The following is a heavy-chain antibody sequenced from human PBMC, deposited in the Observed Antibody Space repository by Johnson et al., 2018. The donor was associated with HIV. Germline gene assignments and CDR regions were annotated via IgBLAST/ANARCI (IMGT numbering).Heavy chain of an antibody. CDR3: ANCYTDNTLGLFGAFDI. Sequence: QVLLVESGGGVVQPGRSLRLSCAASGFTFSSYAMHWVRQAPGKGLEWVAVISYDGSNKYYADSVKGRFTISRDNSKNTLYLQMNSLRAEDTAVYYCANCYTDNTLGLFGAFDIWGQGTMVTVSS. CDR2: ISYDGSNK. D-gene: IGHD2-15*01. J-gene: IGHJ3*02. CDR1: GFTFSSYA. V-gene: IGHV3-30-3*01.